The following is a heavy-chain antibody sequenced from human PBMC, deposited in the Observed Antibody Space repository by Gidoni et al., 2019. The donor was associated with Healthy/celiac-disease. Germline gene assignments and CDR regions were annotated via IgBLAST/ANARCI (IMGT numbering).Heavy chain of an antibody. CDR3: ARCAEWIYYYYGMDV. J-gene: IGHJ6*02. V-gene: IGHV4-34*01. CDR1: GGSFRGYY. Sequence: QVQLQQWGAGLLKPSETLSITCAVYGGSFRGYYWSWIRQPPGKGLEWIGEINHSGSTNYHPSLKSRVTISVDTSKNQFSLKLSSVTAADTAVYYCARCAEWIYYYYGMDVWGQGTTVTVSS. D-gene: IGHD3-3*01. CDR2: INHSGST.